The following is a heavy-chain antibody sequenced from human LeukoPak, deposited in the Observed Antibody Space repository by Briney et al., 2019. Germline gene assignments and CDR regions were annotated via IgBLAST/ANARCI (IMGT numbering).Heavy chain of an antibody. CDR2: ISYDGSNK. CDR1: GFTFSSYA. J-gene: IGHJ4*02. D-gene: IGHD4-17*01. CDR3: ARDDGVTTVTTEPDY. Sequence: PGGSLRLSCAASGFTFSSYAMHWVRQAPGKGLEWVAVISYDGSNKYYADSVKGRFTISRDNSKNTLYLQMNSLRAEDTAVYYCARDDGVTTVTTEPDYWGQGTLVTVSS. V-gene: IGHV3-30*04.